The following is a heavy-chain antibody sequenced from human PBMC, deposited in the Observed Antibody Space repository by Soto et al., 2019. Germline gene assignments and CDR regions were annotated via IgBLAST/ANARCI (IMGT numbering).Heavy chain of an antibody. V-gene: IGHV3-23*01. CDR3: AKANRPNYDILTDIDY. J-gene: IGHJ4*02. D-gene: IGHD3-9*01. CDR2: ISGSGGST. CDR1: GFTFSSYA. Sequence: GGSLRLSCAASGFTFSSYAMSCVRQAPGKGLEWVSAISGSGGSTYYADSVKGRFTISRDNSKNTLYLQMNSLRAEDTAVYYCAKANRPNYDILTDIDYWGQGTLVTVSS.